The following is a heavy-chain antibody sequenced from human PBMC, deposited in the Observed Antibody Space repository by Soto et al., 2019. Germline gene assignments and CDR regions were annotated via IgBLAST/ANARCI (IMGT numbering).Heavy chain of an antibody. CDR1: GFSFSSSS. CDR2: ISYHGSEI. V-gene: IGHV3-30-3*01. Sequence: QVQVVESGGGVVQPGRSLRLSCAASGFSFSSSSMHWVRQAPGKGPDWVAVISYHGSEIHYADSVKGRFTISRDNSHNPVFRQMNGLRADETTMYFWVPETSFGEFRYWGSGPLVAVSS. D-gene: IGHD3-10*01. CDR3: VPETSFGEFRY. J-gene: IGHJ4*02.